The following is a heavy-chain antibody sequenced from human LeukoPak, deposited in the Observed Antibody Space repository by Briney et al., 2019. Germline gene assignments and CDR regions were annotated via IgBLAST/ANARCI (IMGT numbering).Heavy chain of an antibody. CDR1: GFSFSDFW. CDR2: ISGSGGST. J-gene: IGHJ4*02. D-gene: IGHD1-14*01. V-gene: IGHV3-23*01. Sequence: GGSLRLSCIASGFSFSDFWMSWVRQAPGKGLEWVSAISGSGGSTYYADSVKGRFTISRDNSKNTLYLQMNSLRAEDTAVYYCAKHRFSHYFDYWGQGTLVTVSS. CDR3: AKHRFSHYFDY.